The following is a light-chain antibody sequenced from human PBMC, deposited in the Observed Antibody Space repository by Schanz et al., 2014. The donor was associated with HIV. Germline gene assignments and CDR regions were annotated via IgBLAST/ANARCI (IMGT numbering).Light chain of an antibody. CDR2: DVD. J-gene: IGLJ1*01. CDR1: SSDVGGYNY. CDR3: CSYAGHIPYV. Sequence: QSALTQPASVSGSPGQSITISCTGTSSDVGGYNYVSWYQQHPGKAPKLIIFDVDNRPSGVSWRFSGSKSGDTASLTISGLQAEDEADYYCCSYAGHIPYVLGTGTKLTVL. V-gene: IGLV2-14*01.